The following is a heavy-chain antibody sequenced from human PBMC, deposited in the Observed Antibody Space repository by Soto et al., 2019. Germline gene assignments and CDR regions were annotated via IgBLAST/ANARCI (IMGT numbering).Heavy chain of an antibody. Sequence: SETLSLTCTVSGGSISSSSYYWGWIRQPPGKGLEWIGSIYYSGSTYYNPSLKSRVTISVDTSKNQFSLKLSSVTAADTAVYYCARQEYDFWSGYYRGFFDYWGQGTLGTVPQ. CDR3: ARQEYDFWSGYYRGFFDY. CDR2: IYYSGST. D-gene: IGHD3-3*01. J-gene: IGHJ4*02. CDR1: GGSISSSSYY. V-gene: IGHV4-39*01.